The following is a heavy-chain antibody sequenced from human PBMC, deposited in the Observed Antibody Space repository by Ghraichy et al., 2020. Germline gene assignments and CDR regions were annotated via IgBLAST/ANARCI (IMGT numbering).Heavy chain of an antibody. V-gene: IGHV3-15*07. Sequence: GSLRLSCAASGFTFSNAWMNWVRQAPGKGLELVGRIKSKTDGGTTDYAAPVKGRFTISRDDSKNTLYLQMNSLKTADTAVYYFTTDFLWQRKLPNTDYWGQGTLVTVSS. CDR3: TTDFLWQRKLPNTDY. D-gene: IGHD2/OR15-2a*01. CDR1: GFTFSNAW. J-gene: IGHJ4*02. CDR2: IKSKTDGGTT.